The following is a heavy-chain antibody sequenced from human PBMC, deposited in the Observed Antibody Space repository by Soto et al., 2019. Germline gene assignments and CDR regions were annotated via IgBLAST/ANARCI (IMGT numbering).Heavy chain of an antibody. J-gene: IGHJ4*02. CDR2: LSSSSSYI. V-gene: IGHV3-21*01. CDR3: ARGGSYYDIDFDY. D-gene: IGHD1-26*01. Sequence: EVQLVESGGGLVKPGGSLRLSCAASGFTFSSYSMNWVRQAPGKGLEWVSSLSSSSSYIYYADSVKGRFTISRDNAKNTLYLQMNSLRDEDTAVYYCARGGSYYDIDFDYWGQGTLVTVSS. CDR1: GFTFSSYS.